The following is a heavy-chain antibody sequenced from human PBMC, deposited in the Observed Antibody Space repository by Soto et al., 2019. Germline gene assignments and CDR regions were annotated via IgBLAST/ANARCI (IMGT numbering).Heavy chain of an antibody. J-gene: IGHJ4*02. D-gene: IGHD5-18*01. CDR1: VFTFSSYA. CDR3: ARGYNYADY. V-gene: IGHV3-30-3*01. CDR2: ISYDGSNK. Sequence: GGSLRLSCAASVFTFSSYAMQWVRHAPGKGLEWVAVISYDGSNKYYADSVKGRFTIYRDNSKNTLFLQMNRLTAEDTAVYYCARGYNYADYWGQGTQVTVSS.